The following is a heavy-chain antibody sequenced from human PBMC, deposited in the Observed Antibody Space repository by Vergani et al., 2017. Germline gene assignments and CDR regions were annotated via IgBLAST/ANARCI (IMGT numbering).Heavy chain of an antibody. CDR3: ATGGGGSSYVVGYYGRDV. J-gene: IGHJ6*02. Sequence: EVQLLESGGGLVQPGGSLRLSCAASGFTFSSYAMSWVRQAPGKGLEWVSAISGSGGSTYYADSVKGRFTISRDNSKNTLYLQMNSLRSEDTAVYYCATGGGGSSYVVGYYGRDVWGQGTTVTVSS. CDR1: GFTFSSYA. CDR2: ISGSGGST. D-gene: IGHD2-15*01. V-gene: IGHV3-23*01.